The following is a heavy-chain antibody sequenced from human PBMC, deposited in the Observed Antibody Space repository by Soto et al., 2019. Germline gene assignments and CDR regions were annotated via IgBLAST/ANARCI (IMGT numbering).Heavy chain of an antibody. Sequence: SVKVSCKAPEDTFTSYYINWVRQAPGQGLEGMGIINPNGGSTRYAQKFQGRVTFTRDTPASTVYLELRSLRSDDTAFYYCARSSGGVFGIIIEGSNWFGSWGQGTRVTVS. J-gene: IGHJ5*01. CDR3: ARSSGGVFGIIIEGSNWFGS. CDR2: INPNGGST. D-gene: IGHD1-26*01. CDR1: EDTFTSYY. V-gene: IGHV1-46*01.